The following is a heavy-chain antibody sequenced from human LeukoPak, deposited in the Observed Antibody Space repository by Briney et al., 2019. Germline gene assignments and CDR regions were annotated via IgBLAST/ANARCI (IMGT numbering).Heavy chain of an antibody. D-gene: IGHD5-24*01. CDR3: AKSRRWLQFCDS. V-gene: IGHV3-33*06. J-gene: IGHJ4*02. CDR1: GFTFSSYG. Sequence: GGSLRLSRAASGFTFSSYGMHWVRQAPGKGLEWVAVIWIDGSNKYYADSVKGRFTISRDNSKNTLYLQMNSLRAEDTAVYYCAKSRRWLQFCDSWGQGTLLTVSS. CDR2: IWIDGSNK.